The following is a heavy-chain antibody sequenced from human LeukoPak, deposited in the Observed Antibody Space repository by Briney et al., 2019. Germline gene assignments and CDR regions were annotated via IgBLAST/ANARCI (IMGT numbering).Heavy chain of an antibody. CDR2: IYWDDDK. D-gene: IGHD3-9*01. CDR3: AHSRGDILTGYYPFFDY. V-gene: IGHV2-5*02. J-gene: IGHJ4*02. CDR1: GFSLSTSGVG. Sequence: SGPTLVKPTQTLTLTCTFSGFSLSTSGVGVGWIRQPPGKALEWLALIYWDDDKRYSPSLKSRLTITKDTSKNQVVLTMTNMDPADTATYYCAHSRGDILTGYYPFFDYWGQGTLVTVSS.